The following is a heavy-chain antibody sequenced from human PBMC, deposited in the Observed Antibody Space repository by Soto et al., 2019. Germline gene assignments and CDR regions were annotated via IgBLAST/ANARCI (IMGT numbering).Heavy chain of an antibody. CDR1: GGSVNSGGYY. J-gene: IGHJ4*02. CDR3: ARRATTFPGDFVHY. V-gene: IGHV4-31*03. D-gene: IGHD4-17*01. CDR2: IYYSGTA. Sequence: QVQLHESGPGLVKPSQTLSLTCTVSGGSVNSGGYYWTWIRQHPGKALEWIGCIYYSGTAYYHPSLTRRSSISLDPSKNQFSLKLSSVTPADPAVYYCARRATTFPGDFVHYWGQGTLVTVSS.